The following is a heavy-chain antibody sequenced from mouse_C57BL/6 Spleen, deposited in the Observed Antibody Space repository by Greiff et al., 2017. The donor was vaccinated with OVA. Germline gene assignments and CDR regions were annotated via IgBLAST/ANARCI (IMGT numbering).Heavy chain of an antibody. J-gene: IGHJ1*03. CDR1: GFTFSDYY. D-gene: IGHD1-1*01. Sequence: EVKLQESEGGLVQPGSSMKLSCTASGFTFSDYYMAWVRQVPEKGLEWVANINYDGSSTYYLDSLKSRFIISRDNAKNILYLQMSSLKSEDTATYYCARDQGDYYGSRGYFDVWGTGTTVTVSS. V-gene: IGHV5-16*01. CDR3: ARDQGDYYGSRGYFDV. CDR2: INYDGSST.